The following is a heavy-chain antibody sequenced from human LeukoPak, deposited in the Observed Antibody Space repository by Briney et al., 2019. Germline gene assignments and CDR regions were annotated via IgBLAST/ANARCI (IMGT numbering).Heavy chain of an antibody. V-gene: IGHV3-30*18. CDR1: GFTFSSCG. Sequence: GGSLRLSCAASGFTFSSCGMHWVRQAPDKGLEWVAVISYDGSNKYYADSVKGRFTISRDNSNNTVFLQMNSLRGEDTAMYYCAKGEDRYASDYWGQGTLVTVSS. D-gene: IGHD2-2*01. CDR3: AKGEDRYASDY. J-gene: IGHJ4*02. CDR2: ISYDGSNK.